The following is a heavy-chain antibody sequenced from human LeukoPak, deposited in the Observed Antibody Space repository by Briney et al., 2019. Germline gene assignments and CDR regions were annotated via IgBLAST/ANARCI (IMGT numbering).Heavy chain of an antibody. Sequence: SGTLFLTCTVSGGSISGYFWSWIRQPAGKGLEWIGRIYSSGSNNYNPSLKSRVTMSLDTSKNHLSLNLSSVTAADTAVYYCAREPTSGREPTSGRPLDYWGQGTLVTVSS. D-gene: IGHD5-12*01. CDR2: IYSSGSN. J-gene: IGHJ4*02. CDR1: GGSISGYF. V-gene: IGHV4-4*07. CDR3: AREPTSGREPTSGRPLDY.